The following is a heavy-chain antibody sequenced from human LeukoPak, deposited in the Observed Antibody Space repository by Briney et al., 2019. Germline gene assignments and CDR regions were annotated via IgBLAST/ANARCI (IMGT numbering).Heavy chain of an antibody. CDR3: ARAPSGENYSPWYFDL. D-gene: IGHD1-7*01. V-gene: IGHV3-21*01. Sequence: PGGSLRLSCAASGFTFSSSSMNWVRQAPGKGLEWVSSITRRSTYIYYADSMKGRFTISRDSAKNSLYLQMNSLRADDTAVYYCARAPSGENYSPWYFDLWGRGTLVTVSS. CDR1: GFTFSSSS. J-gene: IGHJ2*01. CDR2: ITRRSTYI.